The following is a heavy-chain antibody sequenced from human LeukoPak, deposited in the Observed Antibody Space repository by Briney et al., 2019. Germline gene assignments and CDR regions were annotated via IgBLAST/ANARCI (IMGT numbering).Heavy chain of an antibody. CDR3: ARVSEEYCGGDFYFSI. D-gene: IGHD2-21*02. Sequence: GASVKVSCKASGYTFTGYYMHWARQAPGQGLEWMGWINPNSGGTNYAQKFQGRVTMTRDTSISTAYMELSRLRSDDTAVYYCARVSEEYCGGDFYFSIWGQGTLVTVSS. V-gene: IGHV1-2*02. CDR2: INPNSGGT. J-gene: IGHJ4*02. CDR1: GYTFTGYY.